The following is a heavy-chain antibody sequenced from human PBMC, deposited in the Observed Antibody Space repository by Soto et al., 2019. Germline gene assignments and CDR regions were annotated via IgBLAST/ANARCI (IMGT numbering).Heavy chain of an antibody. CDR1: GFTFSSYA. V-gene: IGHV3-23*01. J-gene: IGHJ4*02. CDR3: AKGKYSSSRCFDY. CDR2: ISGSDGST. Sequence: PGGSLRLSCAASGFTFSSYAMSWVRQAPGKGLEWVSAISGSDGSTYYADSVKGRFTISRDNSKNTLYLQMNSLRAEDTAVYYCAKGKYSSSRCFDYWGQGTLVTVSS. D-gene: IGHD6-13*01.